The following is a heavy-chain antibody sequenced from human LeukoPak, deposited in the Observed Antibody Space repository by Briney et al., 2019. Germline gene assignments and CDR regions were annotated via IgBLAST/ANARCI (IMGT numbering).Heavy chain of an antibody. D-gene: IGHD3-10*01. CDR1: GYTFTGYY. J-gene: IGHJ6*02. CDR2: INPNSGGT. V-gene: IGHV1-2*02. Sequence: ASVNVSCKASGYTFTGYYMHWVRQAPGQGLEWMGWINPNSGGTNYQGRVTMTRDTSISTAYMELSRLRSDDTAVYYCARRRYYGSGNYGMDVWGQGTTVTVSS. CDR3: ARRRYYGSGNYGMDV.